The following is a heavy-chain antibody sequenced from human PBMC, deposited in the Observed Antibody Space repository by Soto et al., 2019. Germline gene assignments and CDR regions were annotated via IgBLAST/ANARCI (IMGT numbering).Heavy chain of an antibody. Sequence: PSQTLSLTCAISGDSVSSNSAAWNWIRQSPSRGLEWLGRTYYRPKWYNDYAVSVKSRITINLDTSKNQFSLQLNSVTPEDTAVYYCARANPGDSSSWYDYWGQGTLVTVSS. D-gene: IGHD6-13*01. J-gene: IGHJ4*02. CDR2: TYYRPKWYN. CDR1: GDSVSSNSAA. CDR3: ARANPGDSSSWYDY. V-gene: IGHV6-1*01.